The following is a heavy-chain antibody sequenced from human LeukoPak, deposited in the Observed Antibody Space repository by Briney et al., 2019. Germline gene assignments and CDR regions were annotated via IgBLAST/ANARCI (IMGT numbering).Heavy chain of an antibody. CDR1: GFTFSSYG. J-gene: IGHJ4*02. V-gene: IGHV3-30*02. Sequence: GGSLRLSCAASGFTFSSYGMHWVRQAPGKGLEWVAFIRNDGSNKYYADSVKGRFAISRDNSKNTLYLQMNSLRAEDTAVYYCAKDNKCSVRRSGGSCYDYWGQGTLVTVSS. CDR3: AKDNKCSVRRSGGSCYDY. CDR2: IRNDGSNK. D-gene: IGHD2-15*01.